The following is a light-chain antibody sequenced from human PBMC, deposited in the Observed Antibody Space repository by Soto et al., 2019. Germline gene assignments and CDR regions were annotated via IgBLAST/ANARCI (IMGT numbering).Light chain of an antibody. J-gene: IGLJ1*01. Sequence: QSALTQPASVSGSPGQSITISCTGTSSDVGGYNYVSWYQQHPDKAPKLMIYVVSNRPSGVSNRFSGSKSGNTASLTISGLQAEDEADYYCSSYTSSDTPCVCGTGTKLTVL. CDR3: SSYTSSDTPCV. CDR1: SSDVGGYNY. CDR2: VVS. V-gene: IGLV2-14*01.